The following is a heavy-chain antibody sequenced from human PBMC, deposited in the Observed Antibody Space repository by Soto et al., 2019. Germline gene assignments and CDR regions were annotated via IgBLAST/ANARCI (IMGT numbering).Heavy chain of an antibody. D-gene: IGHD6-13*01. V-gene: IGHV3-33*01. CDR1: GFTSSSYG. CDR2: IWYDGSNK. Sequence: GGSPRLSCAASGFTSSSYGMHWVRQAPGKGLEWVAVIWYDGSNKYYADSVKGRFTISRDNSKNTLYLQMNSLRAEDTAVYYCARERSSSWCHYAFDIWGQGTMVTVSS. CDR3: ARERSSSWCHYAFDI. J-gene: IGHJ3*02.